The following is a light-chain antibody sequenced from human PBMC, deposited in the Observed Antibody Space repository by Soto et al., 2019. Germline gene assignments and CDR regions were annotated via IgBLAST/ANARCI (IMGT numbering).Light chain of an antibody. J-gene: IGKJ5*01. CDR2: GAS. CDR3: QHYGSSSNT. Sequence: EIVLTQSPDTLSLSLGERATLSCRASESVTSSHLAWYQQKRGQAPRLLIYGASSRATGIPDRFSGSGSGTDFTLTISRLEPEDFAVYYCQHYGSSSNTFGQGTRLEIK. CDR1: ESVTSSH. V-gene: IGKV3-20*01.